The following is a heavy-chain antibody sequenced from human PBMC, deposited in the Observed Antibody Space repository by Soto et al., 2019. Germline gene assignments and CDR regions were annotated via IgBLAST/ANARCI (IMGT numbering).Heavy chain of an antibody. D-gene: IGHD3-10*01. CDR2: ISGSGGST. CDR3: AKDSHYFGSGSLDY. J-gene: IGHJ4*02. V-gene: IGHV3-23*01. CDR1: GFTFSRSA. Sequence: ESGGGLIQPGGSLRLSCAASGFTFSRSAMNWVRQAPGKGLVWVSSISGSGGSTFYADSVKGRFTISRDNSNNTLYLQMNSLRAEDTAVYYCAKDSHYFGSGSLDYWGQGTLVTVSS.